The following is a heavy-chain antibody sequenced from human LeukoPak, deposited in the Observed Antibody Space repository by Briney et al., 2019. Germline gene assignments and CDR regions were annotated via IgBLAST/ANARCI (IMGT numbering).Heavy chain of an antibody. CDR1: GYTFTDYD. CDR2: VSPYNGNT. J-gene: IGHJ4*02. CDR3: ARNGRVRRVVKDLFEY. D-gene: IGHD3-10*01. V-gene: IGHV1-18*01. Sequence: ASVRVSCKTSGYTFTDYDITWVRQAPGQGLEWMGRVSPYNGNTYYSQRFQGRVTITKDTSTGTAYMDLRNLRADDTAMYYCARNGRVRRVVKDLFEYWGQGTLVTASS.